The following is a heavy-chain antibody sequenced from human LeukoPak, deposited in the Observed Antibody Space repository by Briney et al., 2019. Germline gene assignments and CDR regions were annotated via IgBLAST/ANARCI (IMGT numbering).Heavy chain of an antibody. J-gene: IGHJ4*02. CDR3: AKDLSREGDILTGYYGPFDY. D-gene: IGHD3-9*01. V-gene: IGHV3-74*01. CDR1: GFTFSSYW. CDR2: INSDGGST. Sequence: GGSLRLSCAASGFTFSSYWMHWVRQAPGKGLVWVSRINSDGGSTSYADSVKGRFTISRDNAKNTLYLQMNSLRAEDTAVYYCAKDLSREGDILTGYYGPFDYWGQGTLVTVSS.